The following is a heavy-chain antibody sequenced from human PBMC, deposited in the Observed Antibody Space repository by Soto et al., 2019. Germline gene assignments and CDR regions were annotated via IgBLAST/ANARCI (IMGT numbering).Heavy chain of an antibody. CDR2: ITTSSSTI. CDR3: ARRAV. J-gene: IGHJ6*02. V-gene: IGHV3-48*01. Sequence: EVQLVESGGGLVQPGGSLRLSCAASGFTFSTYSMNWVRQAPGKGLEWISYITTSSSTIYYADSVKGRFTISRDNAKNSLYLQMNSLGVEETAVYYCARRAVWGQGTTVTVS. CDR1: GFTFSTYS.